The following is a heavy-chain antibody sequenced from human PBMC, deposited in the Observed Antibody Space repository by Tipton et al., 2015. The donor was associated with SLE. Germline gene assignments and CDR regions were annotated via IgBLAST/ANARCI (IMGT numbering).Heavy chain of an antibody. V-gene: IGHV4-31*03. CDR2: IYYRGST. D-gene: IGHD2-2*01. CDR1: GGSISSGGYY. J-gene: IGHJ5*02. CDR3: ARDWGCISPCWAASCLDP. Sequence: TLSLTCTVSGGSISSGGYYWSWIRQHPGKGLEWIGYIYYRGSTYYNPSLKSRVTISVDTSKNQFSLKLSSVTAADTAVYYCARDWGCISPCWAASCLDPWGHRTPLLVSS.